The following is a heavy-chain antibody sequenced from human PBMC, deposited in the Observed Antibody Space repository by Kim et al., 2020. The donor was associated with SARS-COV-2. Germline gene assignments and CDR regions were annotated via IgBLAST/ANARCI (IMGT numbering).Heavy chain of an antibody. D-gene: IGHD3-10*01. CDR1: GGSISSSSYY. J-gene: IGHJ6*02. V-gene: IGHV4-39*01. Sequence: SETLSLTCTVSGGSISSSSYYWGWIRQPPGKGLEWIGSIYYSGSTYYNPSLKSRVTISVDTSKNQFSLKLSSVTAADTAVYYCARHYYGSGSYYWDYDYYGMDVWGQGTTVTVSS. CDR3: ARHYYGSGSYYWDYDYYGMDV. CDR2: IYYSGST.